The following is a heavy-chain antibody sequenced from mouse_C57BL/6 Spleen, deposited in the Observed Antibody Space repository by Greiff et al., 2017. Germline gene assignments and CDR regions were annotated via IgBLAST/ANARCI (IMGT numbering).Heavy chain of an antibody. D-gene: IGHD2-13*01. CDR3: ARGGVNAYYYAMDY. CDR1: GYTFTDYY. V-gene: IGHV1-75*01. CDR2: IFPGSGST. J-gene: IGHJ4*01. Sequence: VKLVESGPELEKPGASVKISCKASGYTFTDYYINWVKQRPGQGLEWIGWIFPGSGSTYYNEKFKGKATLTVDKSSSTAYMLLSSLTSEDSAVYFCARGGVNAYYYAMDYWGQGTSVTVSS.